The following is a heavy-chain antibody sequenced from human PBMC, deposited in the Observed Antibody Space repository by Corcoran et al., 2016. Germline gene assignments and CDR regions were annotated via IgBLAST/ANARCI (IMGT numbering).Heavy chain of an antibody. CDR2: IYPGDSDT. V-gene: IGHV5-51*01. D-gene: IGHD5-12*01. J-gene: IGHJ4*02. CDR1: GYSFASYW. CDR3: ARQRLGSATGKSFDY. Sequence: EVQLVQSGAEVKKPEESLKISCQGSGYSFASYWIAWVRQMPGKGLDWMGIIYPGDSDTRYSPSFQGQVTIAAAKSVNTAYLQWRSLKASDTAIYYCARQRLGSATGKSFDYWGQGNLVTVSS.